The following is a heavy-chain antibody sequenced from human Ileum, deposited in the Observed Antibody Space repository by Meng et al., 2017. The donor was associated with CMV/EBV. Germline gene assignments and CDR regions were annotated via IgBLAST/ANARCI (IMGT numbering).Heavy chain of an antibody. J-gene: IGHJ4*02. Sequence: LSFRSYAMSWVRQAPGKGLEWVSAISCSGGSTYYADSVKGRFTISRDNSKNTLYLQMNSLRAEDTAVYYCAKDQYYDFWSGYLLDYWGQGTLVTVSS. CDR3: AKDQYYDFWSGYLLDY. V-gene: IGHV3-23*01. D-gene: IGHD3-3*01. CDR2: ISCSGGST. CDR1: LSFRSYA.